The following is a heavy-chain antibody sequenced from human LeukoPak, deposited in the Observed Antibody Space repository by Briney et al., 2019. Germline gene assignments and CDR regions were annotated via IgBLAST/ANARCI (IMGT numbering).Heavy chain of an antibody. CDR1: GFTFSRYW. V-gene: IGHV3-7*04. D-gene: IGHD3-10*01. CDR2: IKQDGSEK. Sequence: GSLRLSCAASGFTFSRYWMSWVRQAPGKGLEWVANIKQDGSEKYYVDSVKGRFTISRDNAKNSLYLQMNSLRAEDTAVYYCARAYYYGSGMYYFDYWGQGTLVTVSS. CDR3: ARAYYYGSGMYYFDY. J-gene: IGHJ4*02.